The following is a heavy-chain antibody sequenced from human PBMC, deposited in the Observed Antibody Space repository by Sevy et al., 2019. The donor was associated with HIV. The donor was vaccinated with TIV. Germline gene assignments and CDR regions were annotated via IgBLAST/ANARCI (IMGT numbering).Heavy chain of an antibody. J-gene: IGHJ4*02. D-gene: IGHD1-1*01. CDR2: LKNKANGGTV. CDR1: GFTFGDYA. CDR3: TGWKGAQSIFDY. V-gene: IGHV3-49*04. Sequence: GGSLRLSCTASGFTFGDYAINWVRQAPGKGLEWVAFLKNKANGGTVDHAASVKGRFTISRDDSKSIAYLQMNDLKTEDTAVYYCTGWKGAQSIFDYWGQGALVTVSS.